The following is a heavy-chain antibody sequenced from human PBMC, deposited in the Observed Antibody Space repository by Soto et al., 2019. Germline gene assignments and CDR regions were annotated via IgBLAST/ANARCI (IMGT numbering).Heavy chain of an antibody. CDR3: ARYSVVIAAAGLYYYYYMDV. V-gene: IGHV3-74*01. CDR2: INSDGSST. J-gene: IGHJ6*03. CDR1: GFTFSSYW. D-gene: IGHD6-13*01. Sequence: GESLKISCAASGFTFSSYWMHWVRQAPGKGLVWVSRINSDGSSTSYADSVKGRFTISRDNAKNTLYLQMNSLRAEDTAVYYCARYSVVIAAAGLYYYYYMDVWGKGTTVTVSS.